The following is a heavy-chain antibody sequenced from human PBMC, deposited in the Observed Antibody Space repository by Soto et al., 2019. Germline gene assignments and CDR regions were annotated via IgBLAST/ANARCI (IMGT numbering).Heavy chain of an antibody. Sequence: GASVKISCTASGYTFTVNYIHWVRQAPGQGLEWMGWINPNSGGTNYAQKFQGSVTMSRDTSISTAYMELSRLRSDDTAVYYCAREYSSSSSLDYWGQGTLVTVSS. CDR3: AREYSSSSSLDY. D-gene: IGHD6-6*01. J-gene: IGHJ4*02. CDR2: INPNSGGT. CDR1: GYTFTVNY. V-gene: IGHV1-2*04.